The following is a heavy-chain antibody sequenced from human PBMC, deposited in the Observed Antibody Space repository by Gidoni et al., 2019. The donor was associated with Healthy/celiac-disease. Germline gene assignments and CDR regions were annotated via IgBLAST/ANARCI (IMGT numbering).Heavy chain of an antibody. J-gene: IGHJ4*02. V-gene: IGHV4-38-2*02. CDR1: GYSISSGYY. CDR3: ASAVQHDDFWSGYSLHYDY. Sequence: QVQLQESGPGLVKPSETLSLTCTVSGYSISSGYYWGWIRQPPGKGLEWIGRIYHSGSTYYNPSLKSRVTISVDTSKNQFSLKLSSVTAADTAVYYCASAVQHDDFWSGYSLHYDYWGQGTLVNVSS. D-gene: IGHD3-3*01. CDR2: IYHSGST.